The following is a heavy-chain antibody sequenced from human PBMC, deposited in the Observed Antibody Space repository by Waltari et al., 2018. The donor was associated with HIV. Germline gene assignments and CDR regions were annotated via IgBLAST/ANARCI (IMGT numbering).Heavy chain of an antibody. CDR3: ARGGGSRVSETHFDH. Sequence: QVQLVESGGGVVQPGRSLRLSCAASGFTFNSFGMHWVRQAPGKGLEWVAVIWYDGSNEFYADSVKGRFTISRDNSENMVYLQMNSLRAEDTALYYCARGGGSRVSETHFDHWGQGTLVTVSS. D-gene: IGHD1-26*01. CDR1: GFTFNSFG. J-gene: IGHJ4*02. V-gene: IGHV3-33*01. CDR2: IWYDGSNE.